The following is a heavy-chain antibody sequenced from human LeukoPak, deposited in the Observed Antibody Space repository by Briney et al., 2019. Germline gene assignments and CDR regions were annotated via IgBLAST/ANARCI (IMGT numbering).Heavy chain of an antibody. CDR3: ARGRGYSYGDTFDY. CDR2: INWNGGST. V-gene: IGHV3-20*04. CDR1: GFTFDDYG. J-gene: IGHJ4*02. D-gene: IGHD5-18*01. Sequence: GGSLRLSCAASGFTFDDYGMSWVRQAPGKGLEWVSGINWNGGSTGYADSVKGRFTISRDNAKTSLYVQMNGLRAEDTALYYCARGRGYSYGDTFDYWGQGTLVTVSS.